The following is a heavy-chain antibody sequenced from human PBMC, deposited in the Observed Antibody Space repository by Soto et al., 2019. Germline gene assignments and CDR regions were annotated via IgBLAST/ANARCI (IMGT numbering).Heavy chain of an antibody. CDR1: GGSIGSVGYY. D-gene: IGHD3-22*01. J-gene: IGHJ5*02. Sequence: XXPLCLPFTAAGGSIGSVGYYWSLIRQPPGKGLEWIGSIYYSGSTYYNPSLKSRVTISVDTSKNQFSLKLSSVNAADTAVYYCAKDSSGYLGWFDPWGQGTLVTVSS. V-gene: IGHV4-39*02. CDR2: IYYSGST. CDR3: AKDSSGYLGWFDP.